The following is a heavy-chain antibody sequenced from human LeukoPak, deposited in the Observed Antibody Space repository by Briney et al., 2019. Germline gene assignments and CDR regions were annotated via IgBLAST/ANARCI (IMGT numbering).Heavy chain of an antibody. D-gene: IGHD5-18*01. Sequence: SSVKVSCKASGGSFSSYAISWVRQAPGQGLEWMGGIIPIFGTANYAQKFQGRVTITTDESTSTAYMELTSLRSEDTAVYYCARTRGYSYGYYFDYWGQGTLVTVSS. CDR3: ARTRGYSYGYYFDY. CDR2: IIPIFGTA. CDR1: GGSFSSYA. J-gene: IGHJ4*02. V-gene: IGHV1-69*05.